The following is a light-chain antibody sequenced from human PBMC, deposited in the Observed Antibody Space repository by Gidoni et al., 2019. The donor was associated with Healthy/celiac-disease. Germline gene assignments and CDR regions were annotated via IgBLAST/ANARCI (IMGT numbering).Light chain of an antibody. J-gene: IGKJ3*01. CDR2: GAS. V-gene: IGKV3-20*01. Sequence: EIVLTQSPGPLSLSPGERATLSCRASQCVSTRYLAWYQQKPGQAPRLLIYGASSRATGIPDRFSGSGSGTDFTLTISRLEPEDFAVYYCQQYGSSPFTFGPGTKVDIK. CDR3: QQYGSSPFT. CDR1: QCVSTRY.